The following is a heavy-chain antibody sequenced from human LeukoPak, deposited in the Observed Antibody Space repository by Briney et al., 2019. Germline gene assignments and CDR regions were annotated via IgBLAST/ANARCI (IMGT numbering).Heavy chain of an antibody. CDR2: IYTSGST. V-gene: IGHV4-4*07. D-gene: IGHD3-22*01. CDR1: GGSISSYY. CDR3: ARGTVTYYYDSSGYDYYYYYYMDV. J-gene: IGHJ6*03. Sequence: KSSETLSLTCTVSGGSISSYYWSWIRQPAGKGLERIGRIYTSGSTNYNPSLESRVTMSVDTSKNQFSLKLSSVTAADTAVYYCARGTVTYYYDSSGYDYYYYYYMDVWGKGTTVTVSS.